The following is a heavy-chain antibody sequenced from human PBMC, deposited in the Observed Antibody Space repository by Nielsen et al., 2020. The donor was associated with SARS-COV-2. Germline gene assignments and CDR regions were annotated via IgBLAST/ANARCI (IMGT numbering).Heavy chain of an antibody. CDR1: GYTFTSYY. CDR2: INPSGGST. CDR3: ARDPDCRGTNCPRVGWFDP. Sequence: ASVKVSCKASGYTFTSYYMHWVRQAPGQGLEWMGIINPSGGSTSYAQRLQGRLTMTRDTSTSTVYMELSSLTSEDKAVYYCARDPDCRGTNCPRVGWFDPWGQGTLVTVSP. V-gene: IGHV1-46*04. D-gene: IGHD2-2*01. J-gene: IGHJ5*02.